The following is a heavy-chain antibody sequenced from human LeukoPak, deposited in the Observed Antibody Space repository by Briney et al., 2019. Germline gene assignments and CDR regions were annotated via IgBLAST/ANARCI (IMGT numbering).Heavy chain of an antibody. Sequence: SETLSLTCIVSGGSITNTNYYWGWIRQPPGKGLEWIGNIYYSGNTYYNPSLRSRVTISLDTSKNQFSLKLSSVTAADTAVYYCARPKYSSSWYFDSWGQGTLVTVSS. CDR3: ARPKYSSSWYFDS. D-gene: IGHD6-13*01. J-gene: IGHJ4*02. V-gene: IGHV4-39*07. CDR2: IYYSGNT. CDR1: GGSITNTNYY.